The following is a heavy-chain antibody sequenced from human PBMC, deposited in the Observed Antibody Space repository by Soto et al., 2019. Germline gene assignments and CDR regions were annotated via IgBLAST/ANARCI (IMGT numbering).Heavy chain of an antibody. CDR2: IYYSGST. CDR3: ARAELGDSAYYYFDN. V-gene: IGHV4-31*03. Sequence: SETLSLTCTVSGGSISSGGYYWSWIRQHPGKGLEWIGYIYYSGSTYYNPSLKSRVTISVDTSKNQFSLKLSSVTAADTAVYYCARAELGDSAYYYFDNWGQGTLVTVSS. J-gene: IGHJ4*02. CDR1: GGSISSGGYY. D-gene: IGHD7-27*01.